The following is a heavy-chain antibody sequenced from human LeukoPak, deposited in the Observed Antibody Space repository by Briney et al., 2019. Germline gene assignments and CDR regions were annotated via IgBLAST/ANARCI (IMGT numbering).Heavy chain of an antibody. V-gene: IGHV3-7*01. J-gene: IGHJ4*02. Sequence: PGGSLRLSCAASGFTFSSYWMSWVRQAPGKGLERVANIKQDGSEKYYADSVKGRFTISRDNAKNSLYLQMNSLRAEDTAVYYCARAVSYYDSSGLYYFDYWGQGTLVTVSS. CDR3: ARAVSYYDSSGLYYFDY. CDR2: IKQDGSEK. CDR1: GFTFSSYW. D-gene: IGHD3-22*01.